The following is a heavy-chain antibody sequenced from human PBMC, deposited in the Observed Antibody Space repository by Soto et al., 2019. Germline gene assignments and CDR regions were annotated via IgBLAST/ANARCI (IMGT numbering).Heavy chain of an antibody. CDR1: GGTFSSYT. J-gene: IGHJ3*02. V-gene: IGHV1-8*02. D-gene: IGHD5-12*01. Sequence: ASVKVSCKASGGTFSSYTISWVRQAPGQGLEWMGWMNPNSGITGYAQKFQGRVTMTRNTSLSTAYMELSSLRSEDTAVYYCARGRGYSGYDYAFDIWGQGTMVTVSS. CDR3: ARGRGYSGYDYAFDI. CDR2: MNPNSGIT.